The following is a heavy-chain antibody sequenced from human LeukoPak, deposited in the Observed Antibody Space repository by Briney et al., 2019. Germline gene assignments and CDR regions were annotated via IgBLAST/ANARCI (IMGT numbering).Heavy chain of an antibody. Sequence: GGSLRLSCEASGFTFNSHAMTWVRLAPGKGLEWVSSISGSGGHTYYADSVKGRFTISRDNAKNSLYLQMNSLRAEDTAVYYCAKDGYSSNRYVLLNYFDYWGQGTLVTVSS. V-gene: IGHV3-23*01. CDR1: GFTFNSHA. CDR2: ISGSGGHT. CDR3: AKDGYSSNRYVLLNYFDY. D-gene: IGHD6-13*01. J-gene: IGHJ4*02.